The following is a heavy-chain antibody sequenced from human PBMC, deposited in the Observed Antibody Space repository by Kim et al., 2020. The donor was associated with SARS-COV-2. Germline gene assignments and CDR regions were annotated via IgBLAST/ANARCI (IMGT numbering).Heavy chain of an antibody. CDR3: VRVGYSRWSDVFAF. J-gene: IGHJ3*01. D-gene: IGHD5-18*01. Sequence: ASVKVSCKASGYTFTSYAMNWLRPAPGQGLEWMGWINTNTGNPTYAQGFTGRFVFSLDTSVSTLYLHISSLKAEDTAVYYCVRVGYSRWSDVFAFLGQGT. CDR2: INTNTGNP. V-gene: IGHV7-4-1*02. CDR1: GYTFTSYA.